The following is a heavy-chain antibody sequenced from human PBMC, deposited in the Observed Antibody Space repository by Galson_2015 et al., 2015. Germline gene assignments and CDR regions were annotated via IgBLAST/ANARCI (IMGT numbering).Heavy chain of an antibody. CDR2: IYYSGST. J-gene: IGHJ5*02. D-gene: IGHD3-10*01. CDR1: GGSICSGGYY. V-gene: IGHV4-31*02. Sequence: VSGGSICSGGYYWSWIRQHPGKGLEWIGYIYYSGSTYYNPYLKSRVTISVDTSKNQFSLKLSSVTAADTAVYYCARGAGDYYGSGSYYGNWFDPWGQGTLVTVSS. CDR3: ARGAGDYYGSGSYYGNWFDP.